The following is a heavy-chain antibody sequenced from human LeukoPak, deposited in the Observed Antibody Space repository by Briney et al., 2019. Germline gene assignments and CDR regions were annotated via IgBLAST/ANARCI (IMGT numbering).Heavy chain of an antibody. CDR3: ARDCCGYRSWFDP. Sequence: SVKVSCKASGGTFSSYAISWVRQAPGQGLEWMGGIIPIFGTANYAQKFQGRVTITTDESTSTAYMELSSLRSKDTAVYYCARDCCGYRSWFDPWGQGTLVTVSS. CDR2: IIPIFGTA. D-gene: IGHD6-25*01. J-gene: IGHJ5*02. CDR1: GGTFSSYA. V-gene: IGHV1-69*05.